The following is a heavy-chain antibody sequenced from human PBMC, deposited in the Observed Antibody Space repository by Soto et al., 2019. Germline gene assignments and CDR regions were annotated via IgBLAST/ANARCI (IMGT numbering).Heavy chain of an antibody. V-gene: IGHV1-2*04. CDR3: AREVKPMARVYYYYGMDV. Sequence: ASVKVSCKASGGTFSSYAISWVRQAPGQGLEWMGWINPNSGGTNYAQKFQGWVTMTRDTSISTAYMELSRLRSDDTAVYYCAREVKPMARVYYYYGMDVWGQGTTVTVSS. CDR1: GGTFSSYA. J-gene: IGHJ6*02. D-gene: IGHD3-10*01. CDR2: INPNSGGT.